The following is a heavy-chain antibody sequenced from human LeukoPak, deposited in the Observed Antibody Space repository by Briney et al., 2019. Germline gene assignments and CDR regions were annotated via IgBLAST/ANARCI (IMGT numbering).Heavy chain of an antibody. CDR2: IVVGSGNT. CDR3: AADLYYYDSSGQAAVDI. V-gene: IGHV1-58*02. D-gene: IGHD3-22*01. Sequence: GTSVKVSCKASGFTFTSSAMQWVRQARGQRLEWIGWIVVGSGNTNYAQKFQERVTITRDMSTSTAYMELSSLRSEDTAVYYCAADLYYYDSSGQAAVDICGQGTMVTVSS. J-gene: IGHJ3*02. CDR1: GFTFTSSA.